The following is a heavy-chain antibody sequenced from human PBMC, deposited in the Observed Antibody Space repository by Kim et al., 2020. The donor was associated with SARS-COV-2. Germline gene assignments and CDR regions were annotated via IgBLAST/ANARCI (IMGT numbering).Heavy chain of an antibody. V-gene: IGHV4-59*01. CDR2: IYYSGST. J-gene: IGHJ6*02. CDR3: ARDGGDEHWYGMDV. D-gene: IGHD3-16*01. CDR1: GGSISSYY. Sequence: SETLSLTCTVSGGSISSYYWSWIRQPPGKGLEWIGYIYYSGSTNYNPSLKSRVTISVDTSKNQFSLKLSSVTAADTAVYYCARDGGDEHWYGMDVWGQGTTVTVSS.